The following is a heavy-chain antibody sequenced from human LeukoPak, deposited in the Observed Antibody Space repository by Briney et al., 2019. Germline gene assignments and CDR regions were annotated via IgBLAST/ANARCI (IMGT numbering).Heavy chain of an antibody. J-gene: IGHJ4*02. CDR2: INPSGGST. V-gene: IGHV1-46*01. CDR3: AGALLRGNDY. D-gene: IGHD3-3*01. CDR1: GYTFTIYY. Sequence: GASVKVSCKASGYTFTIYYMHWVRQAPGQGLEWMGIINPSGGSTSYAQKFQGRVTMTRDMSTSTVYMELSSLRSEDRAVYYCAGALLRGNDYWGQGTLVTVSS.